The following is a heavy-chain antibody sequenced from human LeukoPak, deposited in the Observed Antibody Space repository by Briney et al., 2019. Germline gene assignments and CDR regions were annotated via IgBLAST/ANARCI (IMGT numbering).Heavy chain of an antibody. Sequence: ASVKVSCKASGYTFTSYYMHWVRQAPGQGLEWMGTINPSGGSTSYAQKFQGRVTMTRNTSISTAYMELSSLRSEDTAVYYCARGAPGSSSWPYNWFDPWGQGTLVTVSS. J-gene: IGHJ5*02. CDR3: ARGAPGSSSWPYNWFDP. CDR1: GYTFTSYY. CDR2: INPSGGST. V-gene: IGHV1-46*01. D-gene: IGHD6-13*01.